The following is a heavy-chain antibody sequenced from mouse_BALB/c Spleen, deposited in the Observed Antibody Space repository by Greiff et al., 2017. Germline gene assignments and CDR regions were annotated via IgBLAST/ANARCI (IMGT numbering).Heavy chain of an antibody. CDR3: TRERGGYYVGFAY. V-gene: IGHV1-69*02. Sequence: VQLQQPGAELVRPGASVKLSCKASGYTFTSYWINWVKQRPGQGLEWIGNIYPSDSYTNYNQKFKDKATLTVDKSSSTAYMQLSSPTSEDSAVYYCTRERGGYYVGFAYWGQGTLVTVSA. CDR2: IYPSDSYT. J-gene: IGHJ3*01. D-gene: IGHD2-3*01. CDR1: GYTFTSYW.